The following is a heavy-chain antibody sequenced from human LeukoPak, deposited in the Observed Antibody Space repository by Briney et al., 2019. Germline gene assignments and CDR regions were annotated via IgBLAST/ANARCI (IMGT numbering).Heavy chain of an antibody. CDR3: AGGRGWGTFDI. Sequence: GGSLRLSCAASGFTFSSYAMSWVRQAPGKGLEWVSAISGTGSSTYSADSVKGRFTISRENAKNSLYLQMNSLRVGDTAVYYCAGGRGWGTFDIWGQGTMVTVSS. CDR1: GFTFSSYA. CDR2: ISGTGSST. V-gene: IGHV3-23*01. J-gene: IGHJ3*02. D-gene: IGHD3-10*01.